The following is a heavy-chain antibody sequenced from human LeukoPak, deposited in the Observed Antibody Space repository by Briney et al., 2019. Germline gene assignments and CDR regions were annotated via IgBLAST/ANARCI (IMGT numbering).Heavy chain of an antibody. D-gene: IGHD2-2*02. CDR3: ARHVVPAAIFEGWFDP. Sequence: SETLSLTCTVSGGSISSYYWSWIRQPPGKGLEWIGYTYTSGSTNYNPSLKSRVTISVDTSKNQFSLRLSSVTAADTAVYYCARHVVPAAIFEGWFDPWGQGTLVTVSS. J-gene: IGHJ5*02. CDR2: TYTSGST. V-gene: IGHV4-4*09. CDR1: GGSISSYY.